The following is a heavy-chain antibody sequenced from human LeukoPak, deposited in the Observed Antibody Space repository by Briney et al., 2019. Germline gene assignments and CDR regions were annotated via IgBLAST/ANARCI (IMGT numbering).Heavy chain of an antibody. D-gene: IGHD2-2*01. CDR2: IYYSGST. CDR3: AEDPCRYCSSTTLNY. CDR1: GGSISSGGYY. J-gene: IGHJ4*02. Sequence: SETLSLTCTVSGGSISSGGYYWSWIRQHPGKGLEWIGYIYYSGSTDYNPSLKSRVTISVDTSKNQFSLKLSSVTAEDTAVYYCAEDPCRYCSSTTLNYWGQGTLVTVSS. V-gene: IGHV4-31*03.